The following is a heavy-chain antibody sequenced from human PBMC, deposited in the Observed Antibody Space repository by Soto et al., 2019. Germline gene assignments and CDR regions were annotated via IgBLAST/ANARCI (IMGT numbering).Heavy chain of an antibody. J-gene: IGHJ3*01. V-gene: IGHV1-69*06. CDR3: ARMRGMLLGSFDV. CDR2: ILPVYDTT. CDR1: GGSFKNNA. Sequence: QEKLAQTGAEVKTPGSSVKVSCKISGGSFKNNAFSWVRQAPGQGLEWMGQILPVYDTTKYARKFEGRVTITADKSTTTIHMELETVRSDDTAVYYCARMRGMLLGSFDVWGQGTTVSVSS. D-gene: IGHD3-16*01.